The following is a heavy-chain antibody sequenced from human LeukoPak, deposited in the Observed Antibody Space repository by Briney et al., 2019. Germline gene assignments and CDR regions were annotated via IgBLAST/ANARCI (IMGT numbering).Heavy chain of an antibody. CDR1: GYSFSSYW. CDR3: ARQDYSSSPFDY. V-gene: IGHV5-51*01. D-gene: IGHD6-6*01. J-gene: IGHJ4*02. Sequence: GASLKISCKGSGYSFSSYWIGWVRQMPGKGLEWMGIIYPGDSETRYSPSFQGQVTISADKSISTAYVQWSSLKASDTAMYYCARQDYSSSPFDYWGQGTLVTVSS. CDR2: IYPGDSET.